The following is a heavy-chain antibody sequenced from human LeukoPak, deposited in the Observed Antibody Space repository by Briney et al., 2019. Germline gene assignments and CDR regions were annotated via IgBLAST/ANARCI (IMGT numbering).Heavy chain of an antibody. Sequence: PGGSLRLSCATSGFTFNTYWMSWVRQAPGKGLEWVANIKQDGSEKYYVDSVKGRFTISRDNAKNSLYLQMNSLRAEDTAVYYCARDLAGPPQEAFDIWGQGTMVTVSS. J-gene: IGHJ3*02. V-gene: IGHV3-7*01. CDR3: ARDLAGPPQEAFDI. CDR2: IKQDGSEK. CDR1: GFTFNTYW.